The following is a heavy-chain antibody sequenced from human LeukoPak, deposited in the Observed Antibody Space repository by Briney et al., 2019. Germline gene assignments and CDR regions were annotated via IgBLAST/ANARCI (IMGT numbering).Heavy chain of an antibody. CDR3: ARVVFGGMDV. CDR1: GGSISSYY. J-gene: IGHJ6*02. CDR2: IYYSGST. Sequence: PSETLSLTCTVSGGSISSYYWSWIRQPPGKGLEWIGYIYYSGSTNYNPSLKSRVTISVDTSKSQFSLKLSSVTAADTAVYYCARVVFGGMDVWGQGTTVTVSS. D-gene: IGHD3-16*01. V-gene: IGHV4-59*01.